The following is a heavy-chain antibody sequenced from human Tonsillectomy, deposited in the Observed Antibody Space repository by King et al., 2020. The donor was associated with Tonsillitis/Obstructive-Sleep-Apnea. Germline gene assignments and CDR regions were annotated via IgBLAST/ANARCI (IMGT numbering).Heavy chain of an antibody. D-gene: IGHD3-10*01. Sequence: VQLVESGAEVKKPGASVKVSCKASGYTFTSYDISWVRQAPGQGLEWVGWISVYNGNTNYAQNLQGRVTMTRDTSTSTAYMELRSLRSDDTAVYYCARGGSGSFYNSYYFDFWGQGTLVTVSP. CDR2: ISVYNGNT. J-gene: IGHJ4*02. CDR3: ARGGSGSFYNSYYFDF. CDR1: GYTFTSYD. V-gene: IGHV1-18*01.